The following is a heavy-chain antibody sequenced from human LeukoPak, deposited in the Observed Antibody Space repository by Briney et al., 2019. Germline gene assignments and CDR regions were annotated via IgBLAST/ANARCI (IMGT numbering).Heavy chain of an antibody. CDR3: AKRSPRDYYYNMDV. J-gene: IGHJ6*02. CDR2: ILESGGST. Sequence: PGGSLRLSCAASGFTFSNYAMSWVRQAPGKGLEWVSAILESGGSTYYADSVEGRFTISRDNSKNTLYLQMNSLRAEDTAVYYCAKRSPRDYYYNMDVWGQGTTVTVSS. V-gene: IGHV3-23*01. CDR1: GFTFSNYA.